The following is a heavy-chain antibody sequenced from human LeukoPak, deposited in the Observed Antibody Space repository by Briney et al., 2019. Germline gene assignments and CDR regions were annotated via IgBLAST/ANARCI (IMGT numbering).Heavy chain of an antibody. Sequence: GGSLRLSCAASGFTFSSYGMHWVRQAPGKGLEWVAFIRYDGSNKYYADSVKGRFTISRDNSKNTLYLQMNSLRSEDTAVYYCARAAAGTLRYWGQGTLVTVSS. CDR1: GFTFSSYG. J-gene: IGHJ4*02. V-gene: IGHV3-30*02. CDR3: ARAAAGTLRY. D-gene: IGHD6-13*01. CDR2: IRYDGSNK.